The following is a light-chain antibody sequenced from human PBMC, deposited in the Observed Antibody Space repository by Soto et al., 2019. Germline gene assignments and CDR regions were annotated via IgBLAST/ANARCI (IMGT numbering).Light chain of an antibody. CDR1: QSVKSSY. Sequence: EIVLTQSPGTLSLSPGERATLPCRASQSVKSSYLAWYQHKPGQAPRLLIYGTSSRATGIPDRFSGSGSGTGFTLTISRLEPEDFAVYYCQQYGSSITFGQGTRLE. J-gene: IGKJ5*01. CDR2: GTS. V-gene: IGKV3-20*01. CDR3: QQYGSSIT.